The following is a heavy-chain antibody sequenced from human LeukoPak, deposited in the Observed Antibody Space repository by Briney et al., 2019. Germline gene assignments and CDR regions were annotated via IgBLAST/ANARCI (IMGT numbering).Heavy chain of an antibody. Sequence: SETLSLTCTVSGGSISSYYWSWIRQPPGKGLEWIGYIYYSGSTNYNPSLKSRVTISVDTSKNQFSLKLSSVTAADTAVYYCASSGDPTQHFDYWGQGTLVTVSS. CDR1: GGSISSYY. D-gene: IGHD2-21*02. J-gene: IGHJ4*02. CDR3: ASSGDPTQHFDY. V-gene: IGHV4-59*01. CDR2: IYYSGST.